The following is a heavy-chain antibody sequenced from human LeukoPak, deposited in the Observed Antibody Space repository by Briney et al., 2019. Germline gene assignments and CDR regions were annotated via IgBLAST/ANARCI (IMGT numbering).Heavy chain of an antibody. CDR2: IKEDGSEE. CDR3: ASHRSGWYGAFDY. J-gene: IGHJ4*02. CDR1: GFTFSRYW. Sequence: GGSLRLSCAASGFTFSRYWMSWVRQAPGKGLEWVANIKEDGSEEYYVDSLKGRFTISREDAKNSLYLQMNSLRAEDTAVYYCASHRSGWYGAFDYWGQGTLVTVSS. V-gene: IGHV3-7*02. D-gene: IGHD6-19*01.